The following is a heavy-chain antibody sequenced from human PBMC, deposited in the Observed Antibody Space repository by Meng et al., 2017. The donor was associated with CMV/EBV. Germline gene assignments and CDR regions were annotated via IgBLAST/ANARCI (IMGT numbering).Heavy chain of an antibody. CDR1: GFTFSSYS. Sequence: SCAASGFTFSSYSMNWVRQAPGKGLEWVSSISSSSSYIYYADSVKGRFTISRDNAKNSLYLQMNSLRAEDTAVYYCARASELGLYYFDYWGQGTLVTVSS. J-gene: IGHJ4*02. CDR3: ARASELGLYYFDY. CDR2: ISSSSSYI. V-gene: IGHV3-21*01. D-gene: IGHD7-27*01.